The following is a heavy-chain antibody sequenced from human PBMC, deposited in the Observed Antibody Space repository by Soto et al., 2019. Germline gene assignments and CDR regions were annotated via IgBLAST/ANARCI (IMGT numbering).Heavy chain of an antibody. J-gene: IGHJ4*02. CDR1: GGSISSSSYY. D-gene: IGHD6-13*01. Sequence: QLQLQESGPGLVKPSETLSLTCSVSGGSISSSSYYWGWIRQPPGKGLEWIGSIYYSGSTDYNPSLKRRVFISVDTSKSQFSLKLSSMTAADTAVYYCARPAAGFYYFDYWGQGTLVTVSS. CDR2: IYYSGST. V-gene: IGHV4-39*01. CDR3: ARPAAGFYYFDY.